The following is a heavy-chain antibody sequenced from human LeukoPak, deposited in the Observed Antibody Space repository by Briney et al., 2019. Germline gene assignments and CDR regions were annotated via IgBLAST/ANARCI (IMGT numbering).Heavy chain of an antibody. V-gene: IGHV5-51*01. J-gene: IGHJ2*01. CDR3: TRRNDWYFDL. Sequence: GESLKISCKGSGYSFTSYWIGWVRQMPGKGLEWMGIIYPGDSDTGYSPSFQGQVTISVDKSTTTAYLQWSSLKASDTAMYYCTRRNDWYFDLWGRGTLVTVSS. CDR2: IYPGDSDT. CDR1: GYSFTSYW.